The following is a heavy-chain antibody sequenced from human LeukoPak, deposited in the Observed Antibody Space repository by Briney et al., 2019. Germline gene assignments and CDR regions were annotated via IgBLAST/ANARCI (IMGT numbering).Heavy chain of an antibody. CDR2: IYYSGST. J-gene: IGHJ5*02. Sequence: SETLSLTCTVSGGSISSYYWSWIRQPPGKRLEWIGYIYYSGSTNYNPSLKSRVTISVDTSKNQFSLKLSSVTAADTAVYYCARAIGEYCSSTSCYWSGYNWFDPWGQGTLVTVSS. CDR3: ARAIGEYCSSTSCYWSGYNWFDP. CDR1: GGSISSYY. D-gene: IGHD2-2*01. V-gene: IGHV4-59*01.